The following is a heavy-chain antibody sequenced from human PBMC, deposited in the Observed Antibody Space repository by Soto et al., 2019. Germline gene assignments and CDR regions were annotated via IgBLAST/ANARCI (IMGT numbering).Heavy chain of an antibody. CDR1: GGTFSSYA. CDR2: IIPIFGTA. Sequence: ASVKVSCKASGGTFSSYAISWVRQAPGQGLEWMGGIIPIFGTANYAQKFQGRVTITADESTSTAYMELSSLRSEDTAVYYCARDPPPDDYSNSGYYYYGMDVWG. CDR3: ARDPPPDDYSNSGYYYYGMDV. V-gene: IGHV1-69*13. J-gene: IGHJ6*02. D-gene: IGHD4-4*01.